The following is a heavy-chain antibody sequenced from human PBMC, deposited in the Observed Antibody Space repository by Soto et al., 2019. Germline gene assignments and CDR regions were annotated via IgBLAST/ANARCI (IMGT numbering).Heavy chain of an antibody. Sequence: ASVKVCCKVSGYTLTELSMHWVRQAPGKGLEWMGGFDPEDGETIYAQKFQGRVTMTEDTSTDTAYMELSSLRSEDTAVYYCATVGINYDFWSGPYYYYYMDVWGKGTTVTVSS. CDR3: ATVGINYDFWSGPYYYYYMDV. J-gene: IGHJ6*03. CDR1: GYTLTELS. D-gene: IGHD3-3*01. CDR2: FDPEDGET. V-gene: IGHV1-24*01.